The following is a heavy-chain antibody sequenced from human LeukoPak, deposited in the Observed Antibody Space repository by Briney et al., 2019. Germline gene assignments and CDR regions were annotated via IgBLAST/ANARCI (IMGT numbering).Heavy chain of an antibody. J-gene: IGHJ6*02. V-gene: IGHV4-4*02. CDR3: ARVGYYGSGSYGFYYYYGMDV. Sequence: SETLSLTCAVSGGSISSSNWWSWVRQPPGKGLEWIGEIYHSGSTNYNPSLKSRVTISVDKSKNQFSLKLSSVTAADTAVYYCARVGYYGSGSYGFYYYYGMDVWGQGTTVTVSS. CDR2: IYHSGST. D-gene: IGHD3-10*01. CDR1: GGSISSSNW.